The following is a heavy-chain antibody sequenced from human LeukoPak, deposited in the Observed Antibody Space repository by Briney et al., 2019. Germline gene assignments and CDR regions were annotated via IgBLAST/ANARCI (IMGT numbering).Heavy chain of an antibody. D-gene: IGHD3-22*01. J-gene: IGHJ4*02. CDR3: ARGAEYYYDSSGYYYLDY. V-gene: IGHV4-59*12. CDR2: IYYSGST. Sequence: PSETLSLTCAVYGGSFSGYYWSWIRQPPGKGLEWIGYIYYSGSTNYSPSLKSRVTISVDTSKNQFSLKLSSVTAADTAVYYCARGAEYYYDSSGYYYLDYWGQGTLVTVSS. CDR1: GGSFSGYY.